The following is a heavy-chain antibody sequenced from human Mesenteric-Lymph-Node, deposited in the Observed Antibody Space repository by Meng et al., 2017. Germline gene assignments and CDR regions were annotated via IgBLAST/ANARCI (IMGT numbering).Heavy chain of an antibody. CDR2: INHSGST. CDR1: GGSFSGYY. Sequence: QVQLQQGGAGRVKPAETRSRTCAVHGGSFSGYYWSWIRQPPGKGLEWIGEINHSGSTNYNPSLKSRVTISVDTSKNQFSLKLSSVTAADTAVYYCARGGGNSWYIDYWGQGTLVTVSS. CDR3: ARGGGNSWYIDY. D-gene: IGHD6-13*01. V-gene: IGHV4-34*01. J-gene: IGHJ4*02.